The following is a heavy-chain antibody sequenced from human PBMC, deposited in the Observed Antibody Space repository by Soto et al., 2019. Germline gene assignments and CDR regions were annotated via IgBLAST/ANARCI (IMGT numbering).Heavy chain of an antibody. Sequence: QVQLVQSGAEVKKPGSSVKVSCKASGGTFSSYTISWVRQAPGQGLEWMGRIIPILGIANYAQKFQGRVTITADKSTSTAYMELSSLRSEDTAVYYCARDRDPLTVTTSQNNWFDPWGQGTLVTVSS. J-gene: IGHJ5*02. V-gene: IGHV1-69*08. CDR2: IIPILGIA. CDR1: GGTFSSYT. CDR3: ARDRDPLTVTTSQNNWFDP. D-gene: IGHD4-17*01.